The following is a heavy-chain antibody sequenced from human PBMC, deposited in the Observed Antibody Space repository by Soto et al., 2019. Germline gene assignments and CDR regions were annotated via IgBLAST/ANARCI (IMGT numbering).Heavy chain of an antibody. CDR1: GFTFSNAW. Sequence: GGSLRLSCAASGFTFSNAWMSWVRQAPGKGLEWVGRIKSKTDGGTTDYAAPVKGRFTISRDVSKNTLYLQMNSLKTEDTAVYYCTTQAAAGTFFDYWGQGTLVTVSS. CDR2: IKSKTDGGTT. D-gene: IGHD6-13*01. J-gene: IGHJ4*02. CDR3: TTQAAAGTFFDY. V-gene: IGHV3-15*01.